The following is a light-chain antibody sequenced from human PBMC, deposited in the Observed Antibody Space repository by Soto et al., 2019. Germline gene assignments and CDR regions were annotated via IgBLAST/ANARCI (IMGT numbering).Light chain of an antibody. CDR1: QSVSSY. V-gene: IGKV3-11*01. CDR2: DAS. J-gene: IGKJ2*01. CDR3: QQRSNWPPMYT. Sequence: DIVLTQSPATLSLSPGDRATLSCRASQSVSSYLAWYQQRPGHVPRLLIYDASKRATGIPARFSASGSGTDFTLTISSLEPEDFAIYFCQQRSNWPPMYTFGQGTKLEIK.